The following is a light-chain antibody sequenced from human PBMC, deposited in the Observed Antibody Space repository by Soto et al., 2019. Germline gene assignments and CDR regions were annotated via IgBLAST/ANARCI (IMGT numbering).Light chain of an antibody. J-gene: IGLJ1*01. CDR2: EVS. V-gene: IGLV2-14*01. CDR1: SNDVGGYNY. CDR3: NSYSRGTTLRV. Sequence: QSVLTQAASVSGSPGQSITISCAGTSNDVGGYNYVSWYQQHPGKAPKLLIYEVSHRPSGVSHRFPGSKSGDTASLTIAGLQAEDEADYYCNSYSRGTTLRVFGTGTKVTV.